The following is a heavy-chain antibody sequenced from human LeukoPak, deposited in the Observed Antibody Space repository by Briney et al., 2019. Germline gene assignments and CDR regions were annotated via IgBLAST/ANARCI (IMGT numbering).Heavy chain of an antibody. CDR3: ARDKRDDSSGYYTVFDY. V-gene: IGHV4-4*07. CDR1: GGSISSYY. D-gene: IGHD3-22*01. Sequence: SETLSLTCTVSGGSISSYYWSWIRQPAGKGLEWIGRINTGGNTNYNPSLKSRVTMSVDTSKNQFSLKLSSVTAADTAVYYCARDKRDDSSGYYTVFDYWGQGTLVTVSS. CDR2: INTGGNT. J-gene: IGHJ4*02.